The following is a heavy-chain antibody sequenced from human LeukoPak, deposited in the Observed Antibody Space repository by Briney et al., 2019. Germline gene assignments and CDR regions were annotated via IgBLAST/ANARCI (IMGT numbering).Heavy chain of an antibody. V-gene: IGHV3-53*01. CDR1: GFTVSSNS. CDR3: ARRAGAYSHPYDY. D-gene: IGHD4/OR15-4a*01. CDR2: IYSDNT. Sequence: GGSLRLSCTVSGFTVSSNSMSWVRQAPGKGLEWVSFIYSDNTHYSDSVKGRFTISRDNSKNTLYLQMNSLRAEDTTVYYCARRAGAYSHPYDYWGQGTLVAVSS. J-gene: IGHJ4*02.